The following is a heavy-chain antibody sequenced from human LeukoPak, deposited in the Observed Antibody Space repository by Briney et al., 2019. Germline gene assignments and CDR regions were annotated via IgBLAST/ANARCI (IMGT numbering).Heavy chain of an antibody. J-gene: IGHJ6*04. D-gene: IGHD3-10*01. Sequence: GGSLRLSCAASGFTFSDYYMSWIRQAPGKGLEWVSYISSSSSYTNYADSVKGRFTISRDNAENSLYLQMNSLRAEDTAVYYCARDITMVRGVIINYYYYGMDVWGKGTTVTVSS. V-gene: IGHV3-11*06. CDR2: ISSSSSYT. CDR1: GFTFSDYY. CDR3: ARDITMVRGVIINYYYYGMDV.